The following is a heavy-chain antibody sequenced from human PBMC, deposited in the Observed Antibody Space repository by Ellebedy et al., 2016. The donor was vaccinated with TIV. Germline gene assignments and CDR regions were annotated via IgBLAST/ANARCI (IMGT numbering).Heavy chain of an antibody. V-gene: IGHV1-2*02. CDR3: ARGGWLWEFDS. J-gene: IGHJ4*02. CDR2: INPNSGDT. Sequence: ASVKVSCKTSGYIFTAYYMHWVRQAPGQELEWMGWINPNSGDTNYAQKFQDGVTMTMDTSISTAYMEVPRLASDDTAVYYCARGGWLWEFDSWGQGTLVTVSS. CDR1: GYIFTAYY. D-gene: IGHD5-24*01.